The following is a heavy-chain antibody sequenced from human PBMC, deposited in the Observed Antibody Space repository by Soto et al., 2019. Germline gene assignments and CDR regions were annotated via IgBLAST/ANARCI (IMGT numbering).Heavy chain of an antibody. J-gene: IGHJ3*02. D-gene: IGHD6-13*01. CDR2: IIPILGIA. Sequence: QVQLVQSGAEVKKPGSSVKVSCKASGGTFSSYTISWVRQAPGQGLEWMGRIIPILGIANYAQKFQARVTITADKSTSTAYMELSSLRSEDTAVYYCARVSDHSSSWSREGAFDIWGQGTMVTVSS. CDR1: GGTFSSYT. V-gene: IGHV1-69*02. CDR3: ARVSDHSSSWSREGAFDI.